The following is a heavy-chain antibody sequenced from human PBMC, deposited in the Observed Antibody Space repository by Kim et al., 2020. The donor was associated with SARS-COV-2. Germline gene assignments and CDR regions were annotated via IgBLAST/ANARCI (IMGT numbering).Heavy chain of an antibody. J-gene: IGHJ3*01. V-gene: IGHV4-39*01. D-gene: IGHD5-12*01. CDR1: GGSISSSSYY. Sequence: SETLSPTCTVSGGSISSSSYYWGWIRQPPGKGLEWIGSIYYSGSTYYNPSLKSRVTISVDTSKNQFSLKLSSVTAADTAVYYCASPLGYSGYRVGRLNA. CDR2: IYYSGST. CDR3: ASPLGYSGYRVGRLNA.